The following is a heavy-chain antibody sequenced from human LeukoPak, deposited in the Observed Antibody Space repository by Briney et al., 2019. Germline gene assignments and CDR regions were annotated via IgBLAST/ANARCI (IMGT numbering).Heavy chain of an antibody. Sequence: SETLSLTCTVSGDSISNYYWSWIRPPPGKGLECIGYIYYSGSTNYNPSLKSRVTISEDTSKNQFSLRLTSVTSEDTAVYYCARLSGSYYRWFDPWGQGTLVTVSS. V-gene: IGHV4-59*01. CDR3: ARLSGSYYRWFDP. D-gene: IGHD1-26*01. CDR1: GDSISNYY. J-gene: IGHJ5*02. CDR2: IYYSGST.